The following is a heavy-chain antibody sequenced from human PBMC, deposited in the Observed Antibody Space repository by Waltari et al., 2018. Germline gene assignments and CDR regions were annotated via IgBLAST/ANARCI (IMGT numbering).Heavy chain of an antibody. V-gene: IGHV4-61*01. CDR2: IYYSGST. Sequence: QVQLQESGPGLVKPSETLSLTCTVSGGSVSSGSYYWSWIRQPPGKGLEWIGYIYYSGSTNYNPSLKSRVTISVDTSKNQFSLKLSSVTAADTAVYYCARAPPKGVDIVVVPAAMGGWFDPWGQGTLVTVSS. J-gene: IGHJ5*02. D-gene: IGHD2-2*01. CDR1: GGSVSSGSYY. CDR3: ARAPPKGVDIVVVPAAMGGWFDP.